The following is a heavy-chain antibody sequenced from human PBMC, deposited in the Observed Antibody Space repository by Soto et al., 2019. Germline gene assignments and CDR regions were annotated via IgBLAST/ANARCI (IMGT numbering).Heavy chain of an antibody. J-gene: IGHJ6*03. CDR3: ARGGLWAYYLDE. CDR2: IKFDGMTT. Sequence: EVQLVESGGGLVQPGGSLRLSCTASGFTFTTYWMHWVRQAPGKGLVWVSRIKFDGMTTNYADSVKGRFTISRDNAKNTVYLQMNSLGAEDTAVYYCARGGLWAYYLDEWCKGTTVTVSS. CDR1: GFTFTTYW. D-gene: IGHD3-16*01. V-gene: IGHV3-74*01.